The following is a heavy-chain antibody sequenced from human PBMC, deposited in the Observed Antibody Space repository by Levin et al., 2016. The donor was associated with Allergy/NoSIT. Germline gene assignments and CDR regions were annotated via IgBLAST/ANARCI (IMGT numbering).Heavy chain of an antibody. V-gene: IGHV4-59*01. Sequence: SETLSLTCTVSGGSISPYYWSWIRQSPGKGLEWIGYLYYTGSTNYNPSFKSRVSISADTSQNQFSLKVKSVTAADTAVYYCARDFSPYSSRWYLDPWGQGTLVTVSS. CDR1: GGSISPYY. CDR3: ARDFSPYSSRWYLDP. CDR2: LYYTGST. J-gene: IGHJ5*02. D-gene: IGHD6-13*01.